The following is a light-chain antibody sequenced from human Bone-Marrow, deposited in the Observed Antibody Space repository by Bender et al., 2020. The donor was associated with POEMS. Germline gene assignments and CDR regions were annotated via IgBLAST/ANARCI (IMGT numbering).Light chain of an antibody. CDR2: RND. CDR3: SSWDDSLSGWV. J-gene: IGLJ3*02. Sequence: QSVLTQPPSASGTPGQRVTISCSGGRSNIGSNFVHWYQQLPGTAPTLLIYRNDQRPSGVPARFSGSKSGTSASLAISDIQSEDEGDYYCSSWDDSLSGWVFGGGTKLTVL. V-gene: IGLV1-47*01. CDR1: RSNIGSNF.